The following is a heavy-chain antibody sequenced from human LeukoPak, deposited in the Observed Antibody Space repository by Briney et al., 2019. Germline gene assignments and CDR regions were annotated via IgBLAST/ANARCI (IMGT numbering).Heavy chain of an antibody. CDR3: ARVPVRRFYDVLTGFDY. CDR1: GDSISSSRYC. Sequence: SETLSLTCSVSGDSISSSRYCWGWIRQPPGKGLEWIGSIHYSGSTYYNPSLKSRVTISVDTSKNQFSLKLSSVTAADTAMFYCARVPVRRFYDVLTGFDYWGQGTLVTVSS. V-gene: IGHV4-39*07. J-gene: IGHJ4*02. D-gene: IGHD3-9*01. CDR2: IHYSGST.